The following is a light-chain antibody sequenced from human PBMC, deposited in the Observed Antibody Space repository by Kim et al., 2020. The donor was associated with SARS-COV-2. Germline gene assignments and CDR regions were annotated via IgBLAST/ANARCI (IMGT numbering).Light chain of an antibody. V-gene: IGKV3-11*01. CDR1: QGVSSY. CDR2: DAS. CDR3: QQRSNWPPFS. Sequence: SPGEIAPLSGRASQGVSSYFAWFQQKPGQAPRLLIYDASNRAAGIPARFSGSGSGTDFTLTISSLEPEDFAVYYCQQRSNWPPFSFGQGTKLEI. J-gene: IGKJ2*03.